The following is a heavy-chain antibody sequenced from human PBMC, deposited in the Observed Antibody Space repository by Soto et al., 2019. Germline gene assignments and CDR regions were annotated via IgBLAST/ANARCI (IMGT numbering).Heavy chain of an antibody. Sequence: GGSLRLSCAASGFTFSSYAMSWVRQAPGKGLEWVSAISGSGGSTYYADSVKGRFTISRDNSKNTLYLQMNSLRAEDTAVYYCAKGIRGGPLPPDFDYWGQGTLVTVSS. V-gene: IGHV3-23*01. D-gene: IGHD2-15*01. CDR3: AKGIRGGPLPPDFDY. J-gene: IGHJ4*02. CDR2: ISGSGGST. CDR1: GFTFSSYA.